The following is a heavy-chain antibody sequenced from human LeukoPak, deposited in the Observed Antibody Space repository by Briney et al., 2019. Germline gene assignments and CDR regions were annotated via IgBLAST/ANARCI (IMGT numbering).Heavy chain of an antibody. Sequence: GGSLRLSCAASGFTFSSYAMSWVRLAPGKGLEWVSAISGSGGSTYYADSVKGRFTISRDNSKNTLYLQMNSLRAEDTAVYYCAKVGIVVVLYYFDYWGQGTLVTVSS. D-gene: IGHD2-2*01. J-gene: IGHJ4*02. V-gene: IGHV3-23*01. CDR2: ISGSGGST. CDR3: AKVGIVVVLYYFDY. CDR1: GFTFSSYA.